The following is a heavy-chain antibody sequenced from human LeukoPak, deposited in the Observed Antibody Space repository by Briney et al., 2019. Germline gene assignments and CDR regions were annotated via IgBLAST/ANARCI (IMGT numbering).Heavy chain of an antibody. Sequence: GASVKVSCKASGYTFTDYYLHWVRQAPGQGLEWMGWVSGYNGNTDYAQKFQGRVTMTTDRSTNTVYMELRSLRSDDTAVYYCARDRPVMITFGGVIIAAFWGQGTLVSVSS. CDR1: GYTFTDYY. J-gene: IGHJ4*02. V-gene: IGHV1-18*04. D-gene: IGHD3-16*02. CDR2: VSGYNGNT. CDR3: ARDRPVMITFGGVIIAAF.